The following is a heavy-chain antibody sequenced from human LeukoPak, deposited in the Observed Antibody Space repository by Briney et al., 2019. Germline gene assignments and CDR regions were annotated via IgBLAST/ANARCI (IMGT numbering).Heavy chain of an antibody. CDR1: GFTSNTYG. Sequence: GGSLRLSCAASGFTSNTYGMSWVRQAPGKELEWVSGISGSSGNTYYADSVKGRFTISRDTSKNTLYLQMSSLRAEDTAVYYCAKDPRRILGSFEIWGQGTMDTVS. D-gene: IGHD2/OR15-2a*01. CDR2: ISGSSGNT. CDR3: AKDPRRILGSFEI. J-gene: IGHJ3*02. V-gene: IGHV3-23*01.